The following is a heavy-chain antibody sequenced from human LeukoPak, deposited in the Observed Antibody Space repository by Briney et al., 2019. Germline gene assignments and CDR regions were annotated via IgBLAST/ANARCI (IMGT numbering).Heavy chain of an antibody. V-gene: IGHV3-48*04. Sequence: GGSLRLSCAASGFTFSSYSMNWVRQAPGKGLEWVSYISSSGSTIYYADSVKGRFTISRDNAKNSLYLQMNSLRAEDTAVYYCASQVNEDHADYWGQGTLVTVSS. CDR1: GFTFSSYS. CDR2: ISSSGSTI. CDR3: ASQVNEDHADY. D-gene: IGHD2-15*01. J-gene: IGHJ4*02.